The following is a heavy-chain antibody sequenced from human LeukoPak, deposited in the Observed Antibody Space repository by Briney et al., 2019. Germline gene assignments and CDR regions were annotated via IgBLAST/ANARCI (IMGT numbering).Heavy chain of an antibody. Sequence: GASVKVSCKASGYTFTSYGISWVRQAPGQGLEWMGWIGAYNGNTNYAQKLQGRVTMTTDTSTSTAYMELRSLRSDDTAVYYCARDSRGYFWSGPRFDYWGQGTLVTVSS. J-gene: IGHJ4*02. D-gene: IGHD3-3*01. V-gene: IGHV1-18*01. CDR3: ARDSRGYFWSGPRFDY. CDR1: GYTFTSYG. CDR2: IGAYNGNT.